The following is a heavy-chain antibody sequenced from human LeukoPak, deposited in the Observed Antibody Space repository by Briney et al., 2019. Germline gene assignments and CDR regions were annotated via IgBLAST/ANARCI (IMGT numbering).Heavy chain of an antibody. Sequence: GGSLRLSCATSGFTFSSCAMSWVRQAPGKGLEWVSTISMSGGDTFYADSVEGRFTVSRDNSKSTLYLQMNSLRAEDTAMYFCSKPGSGSYFTNNCFDPWGQGTLVTVSS. CDR1: GFTFSSCA. J-gene: IGHJ5*02. D-gene: IGHD1-26*01. CDR3: SKPGSGSYFTNNCFDP. CDR2: ISMSGGDT. V-gene: IGHV3-23*01.